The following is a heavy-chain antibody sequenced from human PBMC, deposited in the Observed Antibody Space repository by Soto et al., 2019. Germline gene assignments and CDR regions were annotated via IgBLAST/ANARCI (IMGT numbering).Heavy chain of an antibody. V-gene: IGHV1-69*06. D-gene: IGHD3-22*01. J-gene: IGHJ4*02. CDR2: IIPIFGTA. CDR3: ATDMYYYDSSGSGY. CDR1: GYTFTSYG. Sequence: SVKVSCKASGYTFTSYGISWVRQAPGQGLEWMGGIIPIFGTANYAQKFQGRVTMTGDTSTDTAYMELSSLRSEDTAVYYCATDMYYYDSSGSGYWGQGTLVTVSS.